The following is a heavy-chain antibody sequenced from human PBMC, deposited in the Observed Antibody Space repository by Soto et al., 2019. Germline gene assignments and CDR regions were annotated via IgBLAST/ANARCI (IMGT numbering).Heavy chain of an antibody. CDR2: VYNSGST. Sequence: SETLSLTCTVSGGSISSNYWTWIRQPPGKGLEWIGYVYNSGSTNYNPSLKSRVTISEDTSKSQFSLKVNSMTAADTAVYYCARYRRGAVAGYTLDNWGQGILVTVSS. CDR1: GGSISSNY. CDR3: ARYRRGAVAGYTLDN. V-gene: IGHV4-59*01. J-gene: IGHJ4*02. D-gene: IGHD6-13*01.